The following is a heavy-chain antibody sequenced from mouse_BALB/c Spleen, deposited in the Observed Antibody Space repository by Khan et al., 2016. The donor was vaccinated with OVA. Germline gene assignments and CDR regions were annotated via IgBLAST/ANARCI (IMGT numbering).Heavy chain of an antibody. CDR2: INTYTGEP. D-gene: IGHD2-10*01. Sequence: IQLVQSGPELKKPGETVKISCKASGYTFTNYGMNWVKQAPGKGLKWMGWINTYTGEPTYTDAFKGRFAFSLETSASTAYLQINNLKNEDTATYCCARPPYFSYVMDYWGQGTAVTVSS. CDR3: ARPPYFSYVMDY. J-gene: IGHJ4*01. V-gene: IGHV9-3-1*01. CDR1: GYTFTNYG.